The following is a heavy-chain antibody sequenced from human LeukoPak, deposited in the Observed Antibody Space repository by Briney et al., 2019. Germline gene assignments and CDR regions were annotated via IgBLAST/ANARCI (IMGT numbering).Heavy chain of an antibody. Sequence: PGGSLRLSCAASGFTLSIYSMYWVRQAPGEGLEWVSSISSSSAYIYYADSLKGRFTISRDNAKNSLYLQMGSLRAEDTAVYYCARNNWFGEFENWFDSWGQGTLVTVSS. CDR3: ARNNWFGEFENWFDS. D-gene: IGHD3-10*01. CDR2: ISSSSAYI. J-gene: IGHJ5*01. CDR1: GFTLSIYS. V-gene: IGHV3-21*01.